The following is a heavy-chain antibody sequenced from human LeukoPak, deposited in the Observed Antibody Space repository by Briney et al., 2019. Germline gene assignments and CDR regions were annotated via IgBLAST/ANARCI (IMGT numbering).Heavy chain of an antibody. CDR3: ASRQWPEGCDY. J-gene: IGHJ4*02. CDR1: GGSFSGYY. V-gene: IGHV4-34*01. CDR2: INHSGST. Sequence: PSETLSLTCAVYGGSFSGYYWSWIRQPPGKGLEWIGEINHSGSTNYNPSLKSRVTISVDTSKNQFSLKLSSVTAADTAVYYCASRQWPEGCDYWGQGTLVTVSS. D-gene: IGHD6-19*01.